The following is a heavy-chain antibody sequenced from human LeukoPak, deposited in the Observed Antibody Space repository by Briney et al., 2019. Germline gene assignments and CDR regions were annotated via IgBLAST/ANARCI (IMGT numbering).Heavy chain of an antibody. V-gene: IGHV4-59*12. CDR3: ARDIWRGTGTTNYYYYMDV. D-gene: IGHD1-7*01. CDR1: GGSISSYY. CDR2: LYYSGST. Sequence: SETLSLTCTVSGGSISSYYWSWIRQPPGKGLEWIGYLYYSGSTNYNPPLKSRVTISVDTSKNQFSLKLSSVTAADTAVYYCARDIWRGTGTTNYYYYMDVWGKGTTVTVSS. J-gene: IGHJ6*03.